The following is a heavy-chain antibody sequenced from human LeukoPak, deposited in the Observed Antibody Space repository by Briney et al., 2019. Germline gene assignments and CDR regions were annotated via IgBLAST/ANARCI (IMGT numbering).Heavy chain of an antibody. J-gene: IGHJ2*01. V-gene: IGHV4-59*08. Sequence: KPSETLSLTCTVSGGSISSYYWSWLRQPPGKGLEWIGYIYYSGSTNYNPSLKSRVTISVDTSKNQFSLKLSSVTAADTAVYYCARLDWYFDLWGRGTLVTVSS. CDR1: GGSISSYY. CDR3: ARLDWYFDL. CDR2: IYYSGST.